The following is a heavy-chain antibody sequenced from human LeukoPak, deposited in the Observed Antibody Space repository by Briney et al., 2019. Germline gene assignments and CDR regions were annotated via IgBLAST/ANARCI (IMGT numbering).Heavy chain of an antibody. J-gene: IGHJ5*02. CDR3: ASQQTPYYYGSGHWFDP. V-gene: IGHV7-4-1*02. CDR1: GYTFTSYA. Sequence: ASVKVSCKASGYTFTSYAMNWVRQAPGQGLEWMGWINTNTGNPTYAQGFTGRFVFSLDTSVSTAYLQISSLKAEDTAVYYCASQQTPYYYGSGHWFDPWGQGTLVTVSS. CDR2: INTNTGNP. D-gene: IGHD3-10*01.